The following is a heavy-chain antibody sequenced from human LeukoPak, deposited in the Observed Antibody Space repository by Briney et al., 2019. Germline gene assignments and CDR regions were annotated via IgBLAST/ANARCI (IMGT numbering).Heavy chain of an antibody. CDR3: ASYRIAVAGKEDYYYYYMDV. V-gene: IGHV1-18*01. J-gene: IGHJ6*03. D-gene: IGHD6-19*01. CDR1: GYTFTSYG. Sequence: RWASVKVSCKASGYTFTSYGISWVRQAPGQGLEWMGWISAYNGNTNYAQKLQGRVTMTTDTSTSTAYMELRSLRSDDTAVYYCASYRIAVAGKEDYYYYYMDVWGKGTTVTVSS. CDR2: ISAYNGNT.